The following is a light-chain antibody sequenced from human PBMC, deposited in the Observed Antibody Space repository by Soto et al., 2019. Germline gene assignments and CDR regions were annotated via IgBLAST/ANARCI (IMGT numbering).Light chain of an antibody. CDR2: DVS. CDR1: SSDVGGFDH. J-gene: IGLJ1*01. V-gene: IGLV2-14*03. Sequence: QSALTQPASVSGYPGQSITISCTGASSDVGGFDHVSWYQQHPGKVPRLLIYDVSSRPSGVSDRFSGSKSGNTASLTISGLQAEDEPDYYCNSFTTTSTYVFGTGTKLTVL. CDR3: NSFTTTSTYV.